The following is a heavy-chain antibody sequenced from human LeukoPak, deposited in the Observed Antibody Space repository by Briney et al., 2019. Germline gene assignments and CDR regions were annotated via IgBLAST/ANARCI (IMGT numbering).Heavy chain of an antibody. J-gene: IGHJ4*02. CDR1: GNSISSGDNY. CDR3: ARASYSYDINGWVPFDY. D-gene: IGHD3-22*01. V-gene: IGHV4-61*02. CDR2: IYTSGST. Sequence: SETLSLTCTVSGNSISSGDNYWSWIRQPAGKGLEWIGRIYTSGSTNYNPSLKSRVTISGDTSKNQFSLRLSSVTAADTAVYYCARASYSYDINGWVPFDYWGQGTLVTASS.